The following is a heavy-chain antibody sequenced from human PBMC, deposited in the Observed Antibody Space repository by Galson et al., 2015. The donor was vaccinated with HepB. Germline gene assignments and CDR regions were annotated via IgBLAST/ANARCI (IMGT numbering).Heavy chain of an antibody. Sequence: SVKVSCKASGYTFTSYAMNWVRQATGQGLEWMGWMNPNSGNTGYAQKFQGRVTMTRNTSISTAYMELSSLRSEDTAVYYCARGGGYCSSTSCFNWFDPWGQGTLVTVSS. CDR2: MNPNSGNT. CDR1: GYTFTSYA. CDR3: ARGGGYCSSTSCFNWFDP. J-gene: IGHJ5*02. V-gene: IGHV1-8*02. D-gene: IGHD2-2*01.